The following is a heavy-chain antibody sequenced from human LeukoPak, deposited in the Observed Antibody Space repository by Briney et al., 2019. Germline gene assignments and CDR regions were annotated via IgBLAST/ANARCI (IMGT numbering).Heavy chain of an antibody. CDR3: ARTYGDYLYYYCYMDV. J-gene: IGHJ6*03. Sequence: PSETLSLTCTVSDGSISSYYWSWIRQPAGKGLEWIGRIYTSGSTNYNPSLKSRVTMSVDTSKNQFSLRLSSVTAADTAVYYCARTYGDYLYYYCYMDVWGEGTTVTVSS. V-gene: IGHV4-4*07. D-gene: IGHD4-17*01. CDR2: IYTSGST. CDR1: DGSISSYY.